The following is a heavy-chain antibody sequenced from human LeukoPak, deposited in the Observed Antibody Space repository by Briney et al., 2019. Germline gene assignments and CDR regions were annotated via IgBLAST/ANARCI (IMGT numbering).Heavy chain of an antibody. CDR2: ITWNGGTI. V-gene: IGHV3-9*01. D-gene: IGHD3-22*01. Sequence: SLRLSCAASGFSFDDFAMHWVRQAPGKGLEWVSCITWNGGTIDYADSVKGRFTISRDNSKNTLYLQMNSLRAEDTAVYYFAKGGQVYRYDSSGANRPNFDYWGQGTLVTVSS. J-gene: IGHJ4*02. CDR3: AKGGQVYRYDSSGANRPNFDY. CDR1: GFSFDDFA.